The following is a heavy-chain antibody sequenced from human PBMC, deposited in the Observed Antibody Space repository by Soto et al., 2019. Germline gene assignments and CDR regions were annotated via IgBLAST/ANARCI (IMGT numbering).Heavy chain of an antibody. Sequence: QVQLQESGPGLVKPSETLSLTCDVSGDSIRSPTWWTWVRQPPGKGLEWIGEVYHSGSTNYNSSLKSRVTISVDKSKNQFSLRLTSVTAADTAVYYCATRAPIDGDPYWGQGTLVTVSS. CDR1: GDSIRSPTW. D-gene: IGHD4-17*01. CDR3: ATRAPIDGDPY. CDR2: VYHSGST. V-gene: IGHV4-4*02. J-gene: IGHJ4*02.